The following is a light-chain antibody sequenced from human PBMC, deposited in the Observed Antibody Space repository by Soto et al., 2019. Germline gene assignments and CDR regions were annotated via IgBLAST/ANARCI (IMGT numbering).Light chain of an antibody. J-gene: IGKJ1*01. CDR1: QSISRY. V-gene: IGKV1-9*01. CDR3: QQLNSYPIT. CDR2: KAS. Sequence: DIQMTQSPSSLSASVGDRVTITCRASQSISRYLHWYQHKPGKAPKLLIYKASTLKSGVPSRFSGSGSGTEFTLTISSLQPEDFATYYCQQLNSYPITFGQGTKVDIK.